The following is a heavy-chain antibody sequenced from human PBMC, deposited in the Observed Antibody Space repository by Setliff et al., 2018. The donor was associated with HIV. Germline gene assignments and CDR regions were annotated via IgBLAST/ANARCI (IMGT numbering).Heavy chain of an antibody. CDR2: IIPIFGTA. D-gene: IGHD6-19*01. CDR3: ARAGASSGWYGWYLDY. CDR1: GGTFSSYA. Sequence: SVKVSCKASGGTFSSYAISWVRQAPGQGLEWMGVIIPIFGTANYAQKFQGRVTITADESTSTAYMELSSRRSEDTAVYYCARAGASSGWYGWYLDYWGQGTLVTVSS. J-gene: IGHJ4*02. V-gene: IGHV1-69*13.